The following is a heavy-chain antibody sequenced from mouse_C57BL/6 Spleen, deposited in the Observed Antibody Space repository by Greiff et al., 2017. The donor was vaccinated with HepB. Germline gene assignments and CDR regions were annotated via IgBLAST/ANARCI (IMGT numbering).Heavy chain of an antibody. CDR1: GYAFSSYW. CDR3: ASYGNYPYFDY. V-gene: IGHV1-80*01. D-gene: IGHD2-1*01. Sequence: QVHVKQSGAELVKPGASVKISCKASGYAFSSYWMNWVKQRPGKGLEWIGQIYPGDGDTNYNGKFKGKATLTADKSSSTAYMQLSSLTSEDSSVYFCASYGNYPYFDYWGQGTTLTVSS. J-gene: IGHJ2*01. CDR2: IYPGDGDT.